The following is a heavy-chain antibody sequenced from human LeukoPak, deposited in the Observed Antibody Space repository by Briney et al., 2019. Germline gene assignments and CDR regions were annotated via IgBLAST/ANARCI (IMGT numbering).Heavy chain of an antibody. V-gene: IGHV4-4*07. Sequence: SETLSLTCTVSGGSISSYYWSWIRQPAGKGLEWIGRIYTSGSTNYNPSLKSRVTMSVDTSKNQFSLKLSSVTAADTAVYYCARDSLSRRAYYYYMDVWGKGTTVTVSS. CDR3: ARDSLSRRAYYYYMDV. J-gene: IGHJ6*03. CDR2: IYTSGST. CDR1: GGSISSYY. D-gene: IGHD3-9*01.